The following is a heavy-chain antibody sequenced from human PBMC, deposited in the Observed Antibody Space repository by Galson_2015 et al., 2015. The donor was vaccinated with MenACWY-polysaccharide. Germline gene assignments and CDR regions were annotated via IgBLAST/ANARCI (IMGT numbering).Heavy chain of an antibody. CDR3: AKVDGPGDFYGLDH. Sequence: SLRLSCAASGFSFGSSAMTWVRQAPGTGLEWVSLISSSGGSTYYAESVTGRFTISRDNFMNTLFLQMNSLRAGDTAIYYCAKVDGPGDFYGLDHWGQGTPVLVSS. J-gene: IGHJ4*02. CDR1: GFSFGSSA. CDR2: ISSSGGST. D-gene: IGHD3-10*01. V-gene: IGHV3-23*01.